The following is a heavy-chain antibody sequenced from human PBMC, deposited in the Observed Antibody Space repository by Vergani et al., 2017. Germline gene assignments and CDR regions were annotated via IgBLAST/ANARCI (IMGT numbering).Heavy chain of an antibody. V-gene: IGHV4-39*01. Sequence: QVQLQESGPGLVKPSETLSLTCTVSGGSISSSSYYWGWIRQPPGKGLEWIGSIYYSGSTYYNPSLKSRVTISVDTSKNQFSLKLSSVTAADTAVYYCARPGYSSSWSYYYYGMDVWGQGTTVTVSS. J-gene: IGHJ6*02. CDR2: IYYSGST. D-gene: IGHD6-13*01. CDR3: ARPGYSSSWSYYYYGMDV. CDR1: GGSISSSSYY.